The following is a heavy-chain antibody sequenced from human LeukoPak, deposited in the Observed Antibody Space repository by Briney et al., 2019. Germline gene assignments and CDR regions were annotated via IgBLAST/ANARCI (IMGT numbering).Heavy chain of an antibody. Sequence: GRSLRLSCAASGFTFSSYGMQWVRQAPGKGLEWVAVISYDGSNIYYAASVKGRFTISRDNSKNTLYLQMNSLRAEDTAVYYCAKDRNDFGDYRIFDYWGQGTLVTVSS. D-gene: IGHD4-17*01. V-gene: IGHV3-30*18. CDR3: AKDRNDFGDYRIFDY. J-gene: IGHJ4*02. CDR2: ISYDGSNI. CDR1: GFTFSSYG.